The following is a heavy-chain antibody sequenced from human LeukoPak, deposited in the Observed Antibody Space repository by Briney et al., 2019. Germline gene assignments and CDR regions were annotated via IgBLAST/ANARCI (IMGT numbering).Heavy chain of an antibody. J-gene: IGHJ6*03. D-gene: IGHD3-22*01. V-gene: IGHV3-21*01. CDR3: AKDGVTMIVVVIPYYYYYYMDV. Sequence: GGSLRLSCAAPGITFSNYNMNWVRQAPGKGLEWISAITSSSSYTFYAGSVKGRFTISRDNAQNSLYLQMNSLRAEDTAVYYCAKDGVTMIVVVIPYYYYYYMDVWGKGTTVTISS. CDR2: ITSSSSYT. CDR1: GITFSNYN.